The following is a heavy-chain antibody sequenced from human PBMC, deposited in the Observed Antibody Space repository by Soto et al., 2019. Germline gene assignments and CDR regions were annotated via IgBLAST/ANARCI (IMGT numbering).Heavy chain of an antibody. V-gene: IGHV4-61*08. Sequence: SVTLSLTCTVAGGNIRSGGYYWSWHRQHPGKGLEWIGYIYYSGSTNYNPSLKSRVTISVDTSKNQFSLKLTSVTAADTAVYYCARDKITGLFDYWGQGTLVTVSS. CDR1: GGNIRSGGYY. J-gene: IGHJ4*02. CDR3: ARDKITGLFDY. CDR2: IYYSGST. D-gene: IGHD2-8*02.